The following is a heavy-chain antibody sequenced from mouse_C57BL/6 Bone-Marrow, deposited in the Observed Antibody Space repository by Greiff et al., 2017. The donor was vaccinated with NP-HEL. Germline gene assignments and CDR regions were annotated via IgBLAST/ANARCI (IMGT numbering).Heavy chain of an antibody. V-gene: IGHV5-4*01. CDR2: ISDGGSYT. CDR1: GFTFSSYA. D-gene: IGHD2-13*01. Sequence: DVMLVESGGGLVKPGGSLKLSCAASGFTFSSYAMSWVRQTPEKRLEWVATISDGGSYTYYPDNVKGRFTISRDNAKNNLYLQMSHLKSEDTAMYYCARDMGTAYWGQGTLVTVSA. J-gene: IGHJ3*01. CDR3: ARDMGTAY.